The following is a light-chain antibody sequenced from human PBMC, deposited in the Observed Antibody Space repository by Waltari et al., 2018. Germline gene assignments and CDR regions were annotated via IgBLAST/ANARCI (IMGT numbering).Light chain of an antibody. CDR2: GAF. V-gene: IGKV3-15*01. J-gene: IGKJ4*02. Sequence: EITMTQSPDTLSPAPGERATLSCRASQNVNRNLAWYQQKPGQASRPLIYGAFSSATGIPATVSVSGCGTQFTFTINILRAEDSAVYFCQRHKDLPPCTFGRGTKVELK. CDR1: QNVNRN. CDR3: QRHKDLPPCT.